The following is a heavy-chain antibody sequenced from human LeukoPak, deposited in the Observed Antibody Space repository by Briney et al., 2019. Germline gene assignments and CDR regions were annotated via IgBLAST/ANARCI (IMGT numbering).Heavy chain of an antibody. J-gene: IGHJ4*02. D-gene: IGHD3-10*01. CDR1: GYTFTSYG. Sequence: ASVKVSCKASGYTFTSYGISWVRQAPGQGPEWMGWISPYNGNTNYAQKLQGRATMTTDTSTSTAYMELRSLRSDDTAVYYCARHFYGSGTYYHFDYWGRGTLVTVSS. CDR3: ARHFYGSGTYYHFDY. CDR2: ISPYNGNT. V-gene: IGHV1-18*01.